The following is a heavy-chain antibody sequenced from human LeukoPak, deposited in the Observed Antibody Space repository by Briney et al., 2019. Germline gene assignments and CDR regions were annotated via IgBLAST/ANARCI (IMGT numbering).Heavy chain of an antibody. CDR2: IYYSGST. CDR1: GDSLSSSSYY. D-gene: IGHD1-26*01. J-gene: IGHJ5*02. CDR3: ARAIGSYFNPDNWFDP. Sequence: SETPSLTCTVSGDSLSSSSYYWGWIRPPPGKGLEWIGKIYYSGSTNYNPSLKSRVTISVYPSKNQFSLTLSSVTAADTAVYYCARAIGSYFNPDNWFDPWGQGTLVTVSS. V-gene: IGHV4-39*07.